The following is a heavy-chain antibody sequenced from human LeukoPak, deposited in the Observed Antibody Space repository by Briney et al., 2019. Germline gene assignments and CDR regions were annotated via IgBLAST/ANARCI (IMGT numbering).Heavy chain of an antibody. Sequence: SVKVSCKASGGTFSSYAISWVRQAPGQGLEWMGGIIPIFGTADYAQKFQGRVTITADESTSTVYMELSSLRSEDTAVYYCARGRWVNTVTDWFDPWGQGSLVTVSS. CDR2: IIPIFGTA. V-gene: IGHV1-69*01. D-gene: IGHD4-17*01. CDR3: ARGRWVNTVTDWFDP. CDR1: GGTFSSYA. J-gene: IGHJ5*02.